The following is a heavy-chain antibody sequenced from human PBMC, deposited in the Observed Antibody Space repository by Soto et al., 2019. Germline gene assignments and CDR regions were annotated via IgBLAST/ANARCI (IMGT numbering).Heavy chain of an antibody. CDR3: ASGIQLWLRRINNGYSG. Sequence: QVQLVQSGAAVKKPESSVKVSCKAPGGTFSTYAISWVRQAPGQGLEWMGGIIPMFGTANYAQRFQDRVTITADESTNTVYMELSSLRSEDTAVYFCASGIQLWLRRINNGYSGWGQGTLVTGSS. D-gene: IGHD5-18*01. CDR1: GGTFSTYA. J-gene: IGHJ4*02. CDR2: IIPMFGTA. V-gene: IGHV1-69*12.